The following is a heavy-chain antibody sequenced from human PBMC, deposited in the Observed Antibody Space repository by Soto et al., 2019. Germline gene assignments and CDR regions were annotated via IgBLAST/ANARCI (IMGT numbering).Heavy chain of an antibody. CDR3: ARGGIIGTPTDY. CDR2: IFPGDSDT. J-gene: IGHJ4*02. CDR1: GYNFGAYW. Sequence: GESLKISCQGSGYNFGAYWIGWVRQMPGKGLEWMGIIFPGDSDTRYRPSFKGQVTISVDTSINTAYLQWSSLKASDTAIYFCARGGIIGTPTDYWGQGTQVTVSS. V-gene: IGHV5-51*01. D-gene: IGHD1-7*01.